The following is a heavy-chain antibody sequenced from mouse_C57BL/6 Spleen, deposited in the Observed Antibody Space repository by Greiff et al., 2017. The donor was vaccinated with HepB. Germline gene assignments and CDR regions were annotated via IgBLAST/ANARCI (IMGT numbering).Heavy chain of an antibody. D-gene: IGHD2-4*01. Sequence: VQLQQPGAELVKPGASVKLSCKASGYTFTSYWMQWVKQRPGQGLEWIGEIDPSDSYTNYNQKFKGKATLTVDTSSSTAYMQLSSLTSEDSAVYYCARGGYDYGSWFAYWGQGTLVTVSA. V-gene: IGHV1-50*01. CDR1: GYTFTSYW. CDR2: IDPSDSYT. CDR3: ARGGYDYGSWFAY. J-gene: IGHJ3*01.